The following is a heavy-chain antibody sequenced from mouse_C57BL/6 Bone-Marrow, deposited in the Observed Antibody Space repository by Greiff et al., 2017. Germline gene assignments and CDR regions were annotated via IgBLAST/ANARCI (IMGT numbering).Heavy chain of an antibody. Sequence: VMLVESGAELMKPGASVKLSCKATGYTFTGYWIEWVKQRPGHGLEWIGEILPGSGSTNYKEKFKGKATFTADTSSNTAYMQLSSLTTEDSAIYYCAREDYYGSHWYFDVWGTGTTVTVSS. J-gene: IGHJ1*03. V-gene: IGHV1-9*01. D-gene: IGHD1-1*01. CDR2: ILPGSGST. CDR3: AREDYYGSHWYFDV. CDR1: GYTFTGYW.